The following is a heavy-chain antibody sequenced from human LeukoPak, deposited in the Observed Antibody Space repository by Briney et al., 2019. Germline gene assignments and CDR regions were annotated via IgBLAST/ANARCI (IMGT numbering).Heavy chain of an antibody. Sequence: SETLSLTCAVSGGSISSSHWWSWVRQPPGKGLEWSGEIYHSGSTNYNPSLKSRVTISVDKSKNHFSLKLSSVTAADTAVYYCARAPVTTPYYFDYWGQGTLVTVSS. V-gene: IGHV4-4*02. D-gene: IGHD4-17*01. CDR1: GGSISSSHW. CDR3: ARAPVTTPYYFDY. CDR2: IYHSGST. J-gene: IGHJ4*02.